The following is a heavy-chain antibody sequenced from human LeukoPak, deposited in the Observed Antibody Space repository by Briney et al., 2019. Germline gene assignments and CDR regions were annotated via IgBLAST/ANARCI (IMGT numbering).Heavy chain of an antibody. J-gene: IGHJ3*01. V-gene: IGHV4-34*01. CDR2: INHIGST. CDR1: GGSFRGYY. Sequence: PSETLSLTRAVYGGSFRGYYWSWIRQPPGKGREGIGEINHIGSTNYNPSLKSRVTISLDTSKNQFPLNLNSVTAADTAGYYFSRGWIAEAGLGDAFDFWGQGTMVTVSS. CDR3: SRGWIAEAGLGDAFDF. D-gene: IGHD6-19*01.